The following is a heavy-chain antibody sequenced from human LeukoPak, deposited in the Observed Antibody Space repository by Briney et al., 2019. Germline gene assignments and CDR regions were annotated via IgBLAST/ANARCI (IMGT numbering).Heavy chain of an antibody. Sequence: ASVKVSCKASGYTFTGYYMHWVRQAPGQGLEWMGRIIPNTGGTNYAQKFQDRVTMTRDTSTNTAYMELSRLSSDDTAVYYCARDGDSSGYYYFDYWGQGTLVTVSS. CDR3: ARDGDSSGYYYFDY. J-gene: IGHJ4*02. CDR1: GYTFTGYY. CDR2: IIPNTGGT. V-gene: IGHV1-2*06. D-gene: IGHD3-22*01.